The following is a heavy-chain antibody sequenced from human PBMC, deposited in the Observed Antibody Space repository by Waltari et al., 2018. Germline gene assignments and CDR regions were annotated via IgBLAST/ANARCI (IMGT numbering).Heavy chain of an antibody. V-gene: IGHV4-34*01. CDR2: IKHRRGT. D-gene: IGHD2-15*01. CDR1: GWSFSGHY. J-gene: IGHJ4*02. Sequence: QVQLQQWGAGLLKPSETLSLPCAVYGWSFSGHYWSWIPHPPGKGLEWIGEIKHRRGTNYNPSLKSRVTISLDTSKNQFSLKLSSVTAADTAVYYCARVRDHCFDYWGQGTLVTVSS. CDR3: ARVRDHCFDY.